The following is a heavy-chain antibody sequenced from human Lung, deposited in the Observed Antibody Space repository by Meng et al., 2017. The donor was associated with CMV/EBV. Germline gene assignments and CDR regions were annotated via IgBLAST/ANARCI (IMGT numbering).Heavy chain of an antibody. CDR2: INGVNGKT. J-gene: IGHJ4*02. D-gene: IGHD5/OR15-5a*01. Sequence: ASVKVSXKAFGYTFTSYSIQWVRQAPGQRFQWMGWINGVNGKTRSSEEFQGRVILTRDTSASTVYMEVRSLTSEDMAVYYCARGPGVYDSVFFDSWGQGTQVTVSS. CDR3: ARGPGVYDSVFFDS. V-gene: IGHV1-3*03. CDR1: GYTFTSYS.